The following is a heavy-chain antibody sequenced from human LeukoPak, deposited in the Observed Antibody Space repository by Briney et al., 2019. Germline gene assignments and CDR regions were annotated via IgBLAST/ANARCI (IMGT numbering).Heavy chain of an antibody. CDR2: VYPDASKT. Sequence: PGESLKISCKGSGDPFNNDWIAWVRPMPGKGLEWMGIVYPDASKTKYNPSFQGQVTISADKSTTTAYLQWSSLRASDTAIYYCARQMGGTTSVNWFDPWGQGTLVTVSS. V-gene: IGHV5-51*01. J-gene: IGHJ5*02. CDR3: ARQMGGTTSVNWFDP. CDR1: GDPFNNDW. D-gene: IGHD1-1*01.